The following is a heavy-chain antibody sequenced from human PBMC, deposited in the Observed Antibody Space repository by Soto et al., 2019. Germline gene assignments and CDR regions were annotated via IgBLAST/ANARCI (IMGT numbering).Heavy chain of an antibody. CDR1: GDSVSSGDYY. J-gene: IGHJ5*02. Sequence: QVQLQESGPGLVRPWETLSLTCSVSGDSVSSGDYYWSWIRQPPGKGLEWIGHVYFSGSTNYIPSLKSRLTMSVDTAKNQFSLKLTSVTAADTAVYYCARIPVDTYMIYWSDPWGQGTQVTVSS. V-gene: IGHV4-61*08. CDR3: ARIPVDTYMIYWSDP. CDR2: VYFSGST. D-gene: IGHD3-16*01.